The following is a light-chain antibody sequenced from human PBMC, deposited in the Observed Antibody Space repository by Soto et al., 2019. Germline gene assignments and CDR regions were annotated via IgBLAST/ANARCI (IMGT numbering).Light chain of an antibody. CDR1: SSNIGAGYD. V-gene: IGLV1-40*01. Sequence: QSVLTQPPSVSGAPGQRVTISCTGSSSNIGAGYDVHGYKQLPGTAPKLLIYGNSNRPSGVPDRFSGSKSGTSASLAITGLQAEDETDYYCQSYYSSLSGYVFGTGTKVTVL. CDR2: GNS. J-gene: IGLJ1*01. CDR3: QSYYSSLSGYV.